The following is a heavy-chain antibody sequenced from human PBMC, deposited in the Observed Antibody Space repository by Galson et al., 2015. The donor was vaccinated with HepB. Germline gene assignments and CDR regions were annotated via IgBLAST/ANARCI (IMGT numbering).Heavy chain of an antibody. J-gene: IGHJ4*02. D-gene: IGHD3-3*01. CDR3: AREPYGDFWSGCFDY. V-gene: IGHV3-33*01. CDR1: GFTFSSYG. CDR2: IWYDGSNK. Sequence: SLRLSCAASGFTFSSYGMHWVRQAPGKGLEWVAVIWYDGSNKYYADSVKGRFTISRDNSKNTLYLQMNSLRAEDTAVYYCAREPYGDFWSGCFDYWGQGTLVTVSS.